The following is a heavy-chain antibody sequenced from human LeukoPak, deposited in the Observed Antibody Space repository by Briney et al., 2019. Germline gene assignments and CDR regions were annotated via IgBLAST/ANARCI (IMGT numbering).Heavy chain of an antibody. V-gene: IGHV1-3*01. CDR2: INAGNGNT. J-gene: IGHJ4*02. Sequence: ASVKVSCKASGYTFTSYAMHWVRQAPGQRLEWMGWINAGNGNTKYSQKFQGRVTITTDESTSTAYMELSSLRSEDTAVYYCAREDIVVVPAAMKDWGQGTLVTVSS. CDR3: AREDIVVVPAAMKD. CDR1: GYTFTSYA. D-gene: IGHD2-2*01.